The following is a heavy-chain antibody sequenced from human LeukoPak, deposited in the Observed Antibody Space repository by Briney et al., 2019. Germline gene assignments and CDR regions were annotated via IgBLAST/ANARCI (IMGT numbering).Heavy chain of an antibody. CDR2: IIPIFGTA. D-gene: IGHD3-16*02. V-gene: IGHV1-69*13. Sequence: GASVKVSCKASGGTFSSYAISWVRQAPGQGLEWMGGIIPIFGTANYAQKFQGRVTITADESTSTAYMELSSLRSEDTAVYYCARSPLLGELSLLSFPFYYFDCWGQGTLVTVSS. CDR3: ARSPLLGELSLLSFPFYYFDC. J-gene: IGHJ4*02. CDR1: GGTFSSYA.